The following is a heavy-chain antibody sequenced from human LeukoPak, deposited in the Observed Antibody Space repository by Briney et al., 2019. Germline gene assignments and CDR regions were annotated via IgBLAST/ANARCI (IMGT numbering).Heavy chain of an antibody. CDR3: ATGYSSTWYYFDY. V-gene: IGHV4-59*01. CDR2: IYHSGST. D-gene: IGHD6-13*01. Sequence: SETLSLTCTASGDSISSYYWSWIRQPPGQGLEWIGYIYHSGSTNYNPSLKSRVTISADTSKDQFSLKLASVTAADTAVYYCATGYSSTWYYFDYWGQGTLVTVSS. CDR1: GDSISSYY. J-gene: IGHJ4*02.